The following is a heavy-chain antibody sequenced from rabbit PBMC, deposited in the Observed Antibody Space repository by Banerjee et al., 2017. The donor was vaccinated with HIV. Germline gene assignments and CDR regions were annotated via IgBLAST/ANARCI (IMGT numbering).Heavy chain of an antibody. V-gene: IGHV1S45*01. D-gene: IGHD6-1*01. CDR1: GFAFSSGYY. CDR2: IGAGSGST. J-gene: IGHJ4*01. CDR3: ARSAAYTIYRYAHFDL. Sequence: QEQLEESGGDLVKPEGSLTLTCTASGFAFSSGYYMCWVRQAPGKGLEWIGCIGAGSGSTYYASWAKGRFTISKTSSTTVTLQMASLTAADTATYFCARSAAYTIYRYAHFDLWGQGTLVTVS.